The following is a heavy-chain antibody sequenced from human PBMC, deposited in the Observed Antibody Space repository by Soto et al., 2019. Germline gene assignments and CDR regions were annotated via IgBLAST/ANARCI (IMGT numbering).Heavy chain of an antibody. CDR2: ISSSGSTI. CDR1: GFTFSDYH. CDR3: ASSPSARRAYYYYYMDV. V-gene: IGHV3-11*01. J-gene: IGHJ6*03. Sequence: GGSLRLSCAASGFTFSDYHMSWIRQAPGKGLEWVSYISSSGSTIYYADSVKGRFTISRDNAKNSLYLQMNSLRAEDTAVYYCASSPSARRAYYYYYMDVWGKGTTVTVSS.